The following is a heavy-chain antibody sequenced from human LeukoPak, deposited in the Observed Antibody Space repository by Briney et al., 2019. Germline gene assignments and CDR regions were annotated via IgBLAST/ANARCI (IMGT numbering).Heavy chain of an antibody. CDR2: IYYSGST. V-gene: IGHV4-59*01. J-gene: IGHJ6*03. CDR1: GGSTSSYY. D-gene: IGHD3-22*01. CDR3: ARGSDYDSSGYYSQYYYYYYMDV. Sequence: PSETLSLTCTVSGGSTSSYYWSWIRQPPGKGLEWIGYIYYSGSTNYNPSLKSRVTISVDTSKNQFSLKLSSVTAADTAVYYCARGSDYDSSGYYSQYYYYYYMDVWGKGTTVTVSS.